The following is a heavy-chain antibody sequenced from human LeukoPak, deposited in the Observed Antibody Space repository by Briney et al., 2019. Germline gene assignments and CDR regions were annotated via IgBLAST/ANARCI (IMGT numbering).Heavy chain of an antibody. CDR2: IYYCGST. D-gene: IGHD2-15*01. Sequence: PSETLSLTCTVSGGSISSYYWSWIRQPPGKGLEWIGYIYYCGSTNYNPSLKSRVTIQVDTSKNHFSLKLSSLTAADPAVYYCAAFYGSGGSGYGFDEKYYFDYWGQGTLVTVSS. CDR1: GGSISSYY. V-gene: IGHV4-59*08. CDR3: AAFYGSGGSGYGFDEKYYFDY. J-gene: IGHJ4*02.